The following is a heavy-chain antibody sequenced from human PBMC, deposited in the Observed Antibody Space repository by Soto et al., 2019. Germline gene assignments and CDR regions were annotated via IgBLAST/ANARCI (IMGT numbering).Heavy chain of an antibody. CDR1: GGSISSYY. Sequence: TLSLTCTVSGGSISSYYWSWIRQPPGKGLEWIGYIYYSGSTNYNPSLKSRVTISVDTSKNQFSLKLSSVTAADTAVYYCARARRITIFGVNWFDPWGQGTLVTVSS. CDR2: IYYSGST. CDR3: ARARRITIFGVNWFDP. V-gene: IGHV4-59*01. J-gene: IGHJ5*02. D-gene: IGHD3-3*01.